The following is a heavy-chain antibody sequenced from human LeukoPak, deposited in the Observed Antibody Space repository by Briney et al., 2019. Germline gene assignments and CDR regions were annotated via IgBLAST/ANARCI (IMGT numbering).Heavy chain of an antibody. D-gene: IGHD2-2*01. V-gene: IGHV3-74*01. J-gene: IGHJ4*02. CDR3: ARGYCSSTSCYPMYFDY. Sequence: PGGSLRLSCAASGFTFSGFWMHWVRQAPGRGLVWVSCISFDGSDATYADSVKGRFTISRDNAKNSLYLQMNSLRAEDTAVYYCARGYCSSTSCYPMYFDYWGQGTLVTVSS. CDR1: GFTFSGFW. CDR2: ISFDGSDA.